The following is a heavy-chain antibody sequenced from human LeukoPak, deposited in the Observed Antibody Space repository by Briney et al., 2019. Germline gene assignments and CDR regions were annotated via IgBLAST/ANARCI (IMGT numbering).Heavy chain of an antibody. CDR2: ISAYNGRT. D-gene: IGHD1-20*01. J-gene: IGHJ4*02. Sequence: ASVKVSCKASGYTFTSYGIHWVRQAPGQGPEWMGWISAYNGRTNYGQRLQGRVTMTTDKSTSTVYMEMRSLIFDVTAVYYCARGNWNDPLRNWGQGTLITVSS. CDR1: GYTFTSYG. CDR3: ARGNWNDPLRN. V-gene: IGHV1-18*01.